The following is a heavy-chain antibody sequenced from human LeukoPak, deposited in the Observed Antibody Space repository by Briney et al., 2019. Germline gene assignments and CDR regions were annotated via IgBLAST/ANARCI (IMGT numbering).Heavy chain of an antibody. CDR2: INPNSGGT. Sequence: ASVKVSCKASGYTFTGYYMHWVRQAPGQGLEWMGWINPNSGGTNYAQKFQGRVTMTRDTSISTACMELSRLRSDDTAVYYCARTPGYSDYDPFDYWGQGTLVTVSS. CDR1: GYTFTGYY. J-gene: IGHJ4*02. D-gene: IGHD5-12*01. V-gene: IGHV1-2*02. CDR3: ARTPGYSDYDPFDY.